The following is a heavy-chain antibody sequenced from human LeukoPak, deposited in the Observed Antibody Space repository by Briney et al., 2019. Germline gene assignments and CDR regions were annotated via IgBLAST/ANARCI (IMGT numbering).Heavy chain of an antibody. D-gene: IGHD1-26*01. CDR1: GGSISSSSYY. CDR3: ARQGGHYNLILG. J-gene: IGHJ4*02. CDR2: IYYRGST. V-gene: IGHV4-39*01. Sequence: SETLSLTCTVSGGSISSSSYYWGWIRHPPGKGLEWIGSIYYRGSTYYNPSLKSRITISVDTSKNQFSLQLSSVTAADTAVYYCARQGGHYNLILGWGQGTLVTVSS.